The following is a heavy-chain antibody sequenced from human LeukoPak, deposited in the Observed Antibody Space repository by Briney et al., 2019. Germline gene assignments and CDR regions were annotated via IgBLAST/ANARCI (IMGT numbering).Heavy chain of an antibody. CDR1: GYTFSRHY. CDR3: ARETNYYGGIGHPQSFDN. V-gene: IGHV1-46*01. Sequence: ASVXVSCKGSGYTFSRHYLHWIGQAPGQGIEWMGIINTTGDIPNYSLKFQGSVTMTSDTSTSTVYMELSRLTSDDTAVYYCARETNYYGGIGHPQSFDNWGQGTLVTVSS. D-gene: IGHD3-22*01. J-gene: IGHJ4*02. CDR2: INTTGDIP.